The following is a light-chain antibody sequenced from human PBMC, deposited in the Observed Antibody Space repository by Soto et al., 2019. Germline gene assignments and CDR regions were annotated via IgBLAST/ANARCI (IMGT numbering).Light chain of an antibody. J-gene: IGKJ4*01. V-gene: IGKV3-20*01. CDR1: QSVSSSY. CDR2: GAS. Sequence: EIVLTQSPGTLSLSPGERATLSCRASQSVSSSYLAWYQHKPGQAPRLLIYGASSRATGIPDRFSGSGSGTDFTLTISRLEPEDFAVYYCQQCYGSHRLTCGGGTKLEIK. CDR3: QQCYGSHRLT.